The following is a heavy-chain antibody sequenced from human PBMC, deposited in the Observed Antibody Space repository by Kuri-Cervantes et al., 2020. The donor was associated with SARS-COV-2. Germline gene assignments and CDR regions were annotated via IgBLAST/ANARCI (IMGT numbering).Heavy chain of an antibody. Sequence: SVKVSCKASGGTFSSYAISWVRQAPGQGLEWMGGIIPIFGTANYAQKFQGRVTITTDESTSTAYMELSSLRSEDTAVYYCARGGWGSGGLRATASHYYYYMDVWGKGTTVTDSS. CDR3: ARGGWGSGGLRATASHYYYYMDV. CDR1: GGTFSSYA. V-gene: IGHV1-69*05. J-gene: IGHJ6*03. D-gene: IGHD3-16*01. CDR2: IIPIFGTA.